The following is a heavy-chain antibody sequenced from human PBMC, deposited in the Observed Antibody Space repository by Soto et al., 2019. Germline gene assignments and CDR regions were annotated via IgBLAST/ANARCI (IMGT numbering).Heavy chain of an antibody. D-gene: IGHD4-17*01. Sequence: PSETLSLTCTVSGGSISSSSYYWGWIRQPPGKGLEWIGSIYYSGSTYYNPSLKSRVTISVDTSKNKFSLKLSSVTAADTAVYYCARRGATVTTDPVDYWGQGTLVTVSS. V-gene: IGHV4-39*01. CDR1: GGSISSSSYY. J-gene: IGHJ4*02. CDR2: IYYSGST. CDR3: ARRGATVTTDPVDY.